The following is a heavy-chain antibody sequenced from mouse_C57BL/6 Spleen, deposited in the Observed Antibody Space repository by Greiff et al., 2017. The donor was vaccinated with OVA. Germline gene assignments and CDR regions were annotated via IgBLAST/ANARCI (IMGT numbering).Heavy chain of an antibody. CDR2: IYPSDSET. V-gene: IGHV1-61*01. J-gene: IGHJ3*01. D-gene: IGHD1-1*01. CDR3: ARSPYYYGSSPWFAY. Sequence: QVQLQQPGAELVRPGSSVKLSCKASGYTFTSYWMDWVKQRPGQGLESIGNIYPSDSETHYNQKFKDKATLTVDKSSSTAYMQLSSLTSEDSAVYYCARSPYYYGSSPWFAYWGQGTLVTVSA. CDR1: GYTFTSYW.